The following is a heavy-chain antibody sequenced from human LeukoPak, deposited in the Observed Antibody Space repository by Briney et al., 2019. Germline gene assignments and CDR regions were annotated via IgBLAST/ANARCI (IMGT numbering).Heavy chain of an antibody. CDR1: GGSISGYY. Sequence: SETLSLTCTVSGGSISGYYWNWIRQPPGKGLEWIGYIHYSGRTNYNPSLRSRVTMSVDTSKNQFSLRLSSVTAADTAVYYCARCRDEFGDYGFDFWGQGALVTVSS. D-gene: IGHD4-17*01. CDR2: IHYSGRT. CDR3: ARCRDEFGDYGFDF. V-gene: IGHV4-59*01. J-gene: IGHJ4*02.